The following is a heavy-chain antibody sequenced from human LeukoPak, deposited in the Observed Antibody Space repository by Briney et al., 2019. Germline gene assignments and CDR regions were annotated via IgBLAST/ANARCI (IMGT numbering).Heavy chain of an antibody. CDR2: IDPSGGST. CDR3: ARDLYNSTPDY. CDR1: GYTFTTYQ. D-gene: IGHD1-14*01. J-gene: IGHJ4*02. V-gene: IGHV1-46*01. Sequence: ASVKVSFKSSGYTFTTYQMHWLRQAPGQGLEWMGVIDPSGGSTSYAQKFQGRVIMTRDTSTATVYMELSSLRSEDTAVYCCARDLYNSTPDYWGQGTLVTVSS.